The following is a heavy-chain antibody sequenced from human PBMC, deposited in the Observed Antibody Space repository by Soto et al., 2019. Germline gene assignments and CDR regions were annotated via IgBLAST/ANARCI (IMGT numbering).Heavy chain of an antibody. V-gene: IGHV4-31*03. D-gene: IGHD3-16*01. J-gene: IGHJ4*02. CDR2: IYYSGST. Sequence: PSETLSLTCTVSGGSIIIGGYYWSWIRQHPGKGLEWIGYIYYSGSTYYNPSLKSRVTISVDTSKNQFSLKLSSVTAADTAVYYCASRTSRPITFGIVDYWGQGNLVTVSS. CDR1: GGSIIIGGYY. CDR3: ASRTSRPITFGIVDY.